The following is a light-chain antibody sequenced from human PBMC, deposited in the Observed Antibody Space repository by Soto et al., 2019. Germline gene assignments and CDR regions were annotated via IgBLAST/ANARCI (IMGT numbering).Light chain of an antibody. CDR3: QSYASSPSGSV. CDR2: GNS. Sequence: QSVLTQPPSVSGAPGQRVTISCTGSSSNIGAGYDVHWYQQLPGTAPKLLIYGNSNRPSGVPDRFSGSKSGTSASLAITGLQAEDEADYFCQSYASSPSGSVFGGGTKLTVL. V-gene: IGLV1-40*01. J-gene: IGLJ2*01. CDR1: SSNIGAGYD.